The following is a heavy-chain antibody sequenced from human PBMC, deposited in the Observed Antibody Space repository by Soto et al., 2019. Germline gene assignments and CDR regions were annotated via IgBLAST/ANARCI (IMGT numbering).Heavy chain of an antibody. CDR2: INRDGSRK. Sequence: GGSLRLSCAASGLTFSSYWMHWVRQAPGKGLVWVSRINRDGSRKNYVDSVKGRFTISRDNAKNSLYLQMNSLRAEDTTVYYCARCGSSDGIYWFDPWGQGTLVTVSS. V-gene: IGHV3-74*01. J-gene: IGHJ5*02. D-gene: IGHD6-6*01. CDR1: GLTFSSYW. CDR3: ARCGSSDGIYWFDP.